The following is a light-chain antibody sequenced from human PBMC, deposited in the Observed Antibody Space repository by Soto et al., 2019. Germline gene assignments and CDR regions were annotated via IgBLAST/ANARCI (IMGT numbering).Light chain of an antibody. J-gene: IGKJ1*01. Sequence: ALRMTQSPSSLSASTGDRVTITCRASQGISSYLAWYQQKQGKAPKLLIYAASTLQSGVPSRFSGSGSGTEFTITISSLQPDDCETYYCQHYNSYSEAFGQGTKVDIK. CDR1: QGISSY. CDR3: QHYNSYSEA. CDR2: AAS. V-gene: IGKV1-8*01.